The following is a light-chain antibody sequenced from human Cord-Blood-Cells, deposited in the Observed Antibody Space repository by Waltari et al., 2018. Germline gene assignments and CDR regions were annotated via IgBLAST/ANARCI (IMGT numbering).Light chain of an antibody. CDR3: SSYTGSSTLV. J-gene: IGLJ3*02. CDR1: SSEVGGYNY. Sequence: QSALTQPASVSGSPGQSITISCTGTSSEVGGYNYVYWYQQHPGKAPKLVIYDVSKRPSVVSTRFSGSRSGSTASLTISGLQAEDEADYYCSSYTGSSTLVFGGGTKLTVL. V-gene: IGLV2-14*01. CDR2: DVS.